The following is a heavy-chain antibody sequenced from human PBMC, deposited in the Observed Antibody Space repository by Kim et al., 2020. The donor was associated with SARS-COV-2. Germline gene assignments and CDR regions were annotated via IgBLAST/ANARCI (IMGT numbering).Heavy chain of an antibody. CDR3: ASLSPGLVYYYYGMDV. D-gene: IGHD6-6*01. V-gene: IGHV4-34*01. CDR1: GGSFSGYY. CDR2: INHSGST. J-gene: IGHJ6*02. Sequence: SETLSLTCAVYGGSFSGYYWSWIRQPPGKGLEWIGEINHSGSTNYNPSLKSRVTISVDTSKNQFSLKLSSVTAADTAVYYCASLSPGLVYYYYGMDVWGQGTPVTVSS.